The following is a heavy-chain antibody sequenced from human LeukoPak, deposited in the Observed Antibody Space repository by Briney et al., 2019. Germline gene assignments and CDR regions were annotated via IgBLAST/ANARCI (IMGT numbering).Heavy chain of an antibody. Sequence: ASVKVSCKASGYTFTGYYMHWVRQAPGQGLEWMGWINPNSGGTNYAQKFQGRVTMTRDTSISTAYMELSRLRSDDTAVYYCARDIYDYGGNSVDYWGQGTLVTVSS. CDR1: GYTFTGYY. CDR2: INPNSGGT. D-gene: IGHD4-23*01. V-gene: IGHV1-2*02. CDR3: ARDIYDYGGNSVDY. J-gene: IGHJ4*02.